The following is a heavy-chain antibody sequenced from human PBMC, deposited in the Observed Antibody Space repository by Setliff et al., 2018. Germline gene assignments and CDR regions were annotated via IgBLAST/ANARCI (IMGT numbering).Heavy chain of an antibody. D-gene: IGHD3-3*01. CDR2: FHTGGST. J-gene: IGHJ4*02. CDR1: GDSISSGSYY. Sequence: SETLSLTCTVSGDSISSGSYYWTWIRQPAGKGLEWIGHFHTGGSTNYNRSLRSRVSLSVDTSKNQFSLKLSSVTAADTAVYYCARRYNFWSGYLDYWGQGTLVTVSS. CDR3: ARRYNFWSGYLDY. V-gene: IGHV4-61*09.